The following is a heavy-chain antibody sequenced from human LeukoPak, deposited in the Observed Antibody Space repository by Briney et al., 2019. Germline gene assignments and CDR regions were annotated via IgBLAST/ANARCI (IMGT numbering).Heavy chain of an antibody. D-gene: IGHD5/OR15-5a*01. CDR1: GFTFSSYC. J-gene: IGHJ4*02. Sequence: GGSLRLSCTASGFTFSSYCMSWVRQAPGKGLEWVANIERDGSEKYSVDSVKGRFTISRDNAKNSVYLQMNSLRAEDTAVYYCARYVQLWSTSFDYWGQGSLVTVSS. CDR2: IERDGSEK. V-gene: IGHV3-7*01. CDR3: ARYVQLWSTSFDY.